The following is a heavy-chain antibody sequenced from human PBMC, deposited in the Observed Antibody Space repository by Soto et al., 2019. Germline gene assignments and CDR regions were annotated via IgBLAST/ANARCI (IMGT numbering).Heavy chain of an antibody. D-gene: IGHD3-22*01. CDR1: GGSINSYC. CDR2: VYYAGSA. V-gene: IGHV4-59*08. J-gene: IGHJ6*02. Sequence: SETLSLTCTVSGGSINSYCWSWIRQPPGKGLDWIGNVYYAGSAYYNPSLKSRVTISVETSKSQFSLKLSSVTAADTAVYYCAGGDYYHSSGYYFYYYTMDVWGQGTTVTVSS. CDR3: AGGDYYHSSGYYFYYYTMDV.